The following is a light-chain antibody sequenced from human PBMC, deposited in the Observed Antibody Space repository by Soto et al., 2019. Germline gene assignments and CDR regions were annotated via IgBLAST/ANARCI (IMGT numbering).Light chain of an antibody. Sequence: DVQMTQSPPSLSASVGDRVTITCRASQTIDRSLNWYQQKPGKAPNLLIYDASNLQSGVPSRFSGSGSGTDFTLTISSLQPDDFDTYSCQQSHSLPFTFGPGTKVDIK. CDR2: DAS. V-gene: IGKV1-39*01. CDR3: QQSHSLPFT. CDR1: QTIDRS. J-gene: IGKJ3*01.